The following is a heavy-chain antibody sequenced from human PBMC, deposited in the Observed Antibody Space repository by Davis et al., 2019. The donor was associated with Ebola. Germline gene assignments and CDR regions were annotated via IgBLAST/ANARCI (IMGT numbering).Heavy chain of an antibody. V-gene: IGHV3-23*01. CDR3: AKSGSGWYFLDY. CDR2: ISGSGVST. CDR1: GFTLSSYS. J-gene: IGHJ4*02. D-gene: IGHD6-19*01. Sequence: GGSLRLSCAASGFTLSSYSMSWVRQAPGKGLEWVSPISGSGVSTYYADSVKGRFTISRDNSKNTLYLQMNSLRAEDTAVYYCAKSGSGWYFLDYWGQGTLVTVSS.